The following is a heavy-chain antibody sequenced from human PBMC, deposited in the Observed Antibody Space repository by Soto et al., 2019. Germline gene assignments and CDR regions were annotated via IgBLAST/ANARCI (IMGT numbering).Heavy chain of an antibody. CDR3: ARMAQVVRGVSHYYGMDV. Sequence: GSGPTLVNPTETLTLTCTVSGFSLSNARMGVSWIRQPPGKALEWLAHIFSNDEKSYSTSLKSRLTISKDTSKSQVVLTMTNMDPVDTATYYCARMAQVVRGVSHYYGMDVWGQGTTVTVSS. CDR1: GFSLSNARMG. D-gene: IGHD3-10*01. V-gene: IGHV2-26*01. J-gene: IGHJ6*02. CDR2: IFSNDEK.